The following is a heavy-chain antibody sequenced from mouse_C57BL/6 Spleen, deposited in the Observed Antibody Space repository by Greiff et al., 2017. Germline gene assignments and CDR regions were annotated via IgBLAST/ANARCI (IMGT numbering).Heavy chain of an antibody. V-gene: IGHV5-17*01. CDR2: ISSGSSII. J-gene: IGHJ2*01. Sequence: EVQRVESGGGLVKPGGSLKLSCAASGFTFSDSGMHWVRQAPEKGLEWVAYISSGSSIINYADKAKGRFHITRANAKHTLFLQMNSLRSEDTAMYYCARDYSNCEGYLDYGGQGPTLTVSS. CDR3: ARDYSNCEGYLDY. D-gene: IGHD2-5*01. CDR1: GFTFSDSG.